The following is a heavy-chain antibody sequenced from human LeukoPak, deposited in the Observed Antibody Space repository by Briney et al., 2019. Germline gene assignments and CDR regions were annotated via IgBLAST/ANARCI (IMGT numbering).Heavy chain of an antibody. D-gene: IGHD3-10*01. Sequence: SETLSLTCTVSGDSISSYYWSWIRQPPGKGLEWIGYIYYSGGTDYNPSLKSRVTISVDTSKNQFSLKLSSVTAADTAVYYCARLKEGIDYWGQGTLVTVSS. CDR2: IYYSGGT. CDR1: GDSISSYY. V-gene: IGHV4-59*08. J-gene: IGHJ4*02. CDR3: ARLKEGIDY.